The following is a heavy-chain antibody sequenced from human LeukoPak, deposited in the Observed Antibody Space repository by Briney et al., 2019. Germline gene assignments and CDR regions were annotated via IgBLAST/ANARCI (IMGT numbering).Heavy chain of an antibody. CDR3: ARDPGPYCTTTTCYVDY. J-gene: IGHJ4*02. V-gene: IGHV4-59*01. D-gene: IGHD2-2*01. CDR2: IYYSGST. Sequence: PSETLSLTCTVSGASISSYYWSWIRQPPGKGLVWIGYIYYSGSTNYNPSLKRRVPISLDTSKNQFSLKLSSVTAADTAVYYCARDPGPYCTTTTCYVDYWGQGTLVTVSS. CDR1: GASISSYY.